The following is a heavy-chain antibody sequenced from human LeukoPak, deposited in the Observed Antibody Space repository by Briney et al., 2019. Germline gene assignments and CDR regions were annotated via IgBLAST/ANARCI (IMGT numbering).Heavy chain of an antibody. J-gene: IGHJ4*02. CDR2: IDTYNGKT. D-gene: IGHD4-17*01. Sequence: ASVKVSCKASDYTFTSYGNSWVRQAPGQGLEWMGWIDTYNGKTNYAQKLQGRVTMTRDTSTSTAYMELKSLRSDDTAVYYCTRDPDGDYDFDYWGQGTLVTVSS. CDR1: DYTFTSYG. CDR3: TRDPDGDYDFDY. V-gene: IGHV1-18*01.